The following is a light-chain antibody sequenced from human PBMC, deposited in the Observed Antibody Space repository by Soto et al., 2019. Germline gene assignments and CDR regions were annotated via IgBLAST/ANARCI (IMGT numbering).Light chain of an antibody. Sequence: DIQMSQSPSSLSASIGDRITITCRASQSISTYLNWYQQKPGKAPRLLIYGASTLQNGVPSRFSGSGSATDYTLTIISLQPEDFATYYCQQSFITPPLTFGGGTTMEMK. CDR1: QSISTY. CDR2: GAS. V-gene: IGKV1-39*01. CDR3: QQSFITPPLT. J-gene: IGKJ4*01.